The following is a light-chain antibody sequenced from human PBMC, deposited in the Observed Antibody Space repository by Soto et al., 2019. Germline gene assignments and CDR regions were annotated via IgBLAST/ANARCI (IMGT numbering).Light chain of an antibody. CDR2: RAS. J-gene: IGKJ4*01. V-gene: IGKV1-5*01. CDR1: QNINTW. CDR3: QQYQSYSS. Sequence: DIHLTQSPSTLSSSVGDRVTITCRASQNINTWVAWYQHKPGKAPNLLIYRASSLESGVPSRFSGSGSGTEFTLTISSLQPDDFATYFCQQYQSYSSFAGGTKVDIK.